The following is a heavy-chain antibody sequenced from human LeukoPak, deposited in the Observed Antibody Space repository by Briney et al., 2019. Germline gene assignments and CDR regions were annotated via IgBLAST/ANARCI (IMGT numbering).Heavy chain of an antibody. CDR1: GYTFTGYY. D-gene: IGHD3-9*01. CDR3: ARSDILTGYSNDAFGI. J-gene: IGHJ3*02. Sequence: ASVKVSCKASGYTFTGYYMHWVRQAPGQGLEWMGWINPNSGGTNYAQKFQGRVTMTRDTSTSTVYMELSSLRSEDTAVYYCARSDILTGYSNDAFGIWGQGTMVTVSS. CDR2: INPNSGGT. V-gene: IGHV1-2*02.